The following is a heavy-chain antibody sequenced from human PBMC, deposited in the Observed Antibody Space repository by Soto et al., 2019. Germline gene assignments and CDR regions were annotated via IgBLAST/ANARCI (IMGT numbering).Heavy chain of an antibody. Sequence: EVQLLESGGGLVQPGGSLRLSCAASGFTFSNSALRWVRQAQGKGLEWVSSITDSGVSTYYTDSVKGRFTISRDNSKNTLFVQMNSLRADDTAVYYCGAGEFFDYWGQGTLVTVSS. D-gene: IGHD3-16*01. J-gene: IGHJ4*02. CDR1: GFTFSNSA. V-gene: IGHV3-23*01. CDR3: GAGEFFDY. CDR2: ITDSGVST.